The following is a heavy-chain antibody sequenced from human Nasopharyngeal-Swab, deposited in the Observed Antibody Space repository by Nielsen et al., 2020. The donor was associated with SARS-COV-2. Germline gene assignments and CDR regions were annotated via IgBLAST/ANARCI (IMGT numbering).Heavy chain of an antibody. V-gene: IGHV4-4*02. CDR3: ARRDYYDSSDLGAFDI. CDR2: IYHSGST. D-gene: IGHD3-22*01. Sequence: VRQAPGKGLEWIGEIYHSGSTNYNPSLKSRVTISVDKSKNQFSLKLSSVTAADTAVYYCARRDYYDSSDLGAFDIWGQGTMVTVSS. J-gene: IGHJ3*02.